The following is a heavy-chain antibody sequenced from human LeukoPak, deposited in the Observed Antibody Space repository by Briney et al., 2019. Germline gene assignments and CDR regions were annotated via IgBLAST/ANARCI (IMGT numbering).Heavy chain of an antibody. V-gene: IGHV3-48*01. CDR1: GFTFSRYG. CDR2: ISSTSGTI. CDR3: ARDLWGTSGYRFDY. Sequence: GGSLRLSCAASGFTFSRYGMNWGRQAPGQGLEWVSYISSTSGTIYYADSVKGRFTISRDNAKTSLYLQMDRLRVEGTAVYYCARDLWGTSGYRFDYWGQGTLVTVSS. D-gene: IGHD3-22*01. J-gene: IGHJ4*02.